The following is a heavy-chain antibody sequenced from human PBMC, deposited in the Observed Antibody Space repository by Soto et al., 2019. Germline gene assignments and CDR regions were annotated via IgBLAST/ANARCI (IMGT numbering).Heavy chain of an antibody. V-gene: IGHV4-39*01. CDR3: ARLVAVSPAANV. D-gene: IGHD2-2*01. CDR2: VFYDGTT. Sequence: PSETLSLTCTVSGGAINTNNYYRGWVRQAPGKGLEWIGSVFYDGTTYYSPSLKSRVTISLATSRTQFSLKLNSVTAADTAVYYCARLVAVSPAANVWEQGSRVTVSS. J-gene: IGHJ4*02. CDR1: GGAINTNNYY.